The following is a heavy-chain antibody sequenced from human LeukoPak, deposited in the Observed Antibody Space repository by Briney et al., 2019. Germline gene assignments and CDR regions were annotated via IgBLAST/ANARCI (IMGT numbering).Heavy chain of an antibody. J-gene: IGHJ4*02. CDR1: GFTFSSYA. D-gene: IGHD2-15*01. CDR3: GKQSMSGGSCYSAFDY. V-gene: IGHV3-23*01. Sequence: PGGSLRLSCAASGFTFSSYAMSWVRQAPGKGLEWVSAISGSGGSTYYADSVKGRFTISRDNSKNTLYLQMNSLRAEDTAVYYCGKQSMSGGSCYSAFDYRGQGTLVTVSS. CDR2: ISGSGGST.